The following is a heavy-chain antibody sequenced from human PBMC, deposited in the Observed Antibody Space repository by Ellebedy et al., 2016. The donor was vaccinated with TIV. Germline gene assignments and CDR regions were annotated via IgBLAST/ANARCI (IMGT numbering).Heavy chain of an antibody. J-gene: IGHJ3*02. D-gene: IGHD2-2*01. CDR2: IYYTGTT. V-gene: IGHV4-39*01. CDR3: ARQDRRGVEPAAFVLVPAFDI. Sequence: GSLRLXXSVSGGSIITSDYYWAWIRQPPGKGLEWIGSIYYTGTTYYSPSLKSRVIISIDTSKSQFSLKLSSVTAADTAMYYCARQDRRGVEPAAFVLVPAFDIWGQGTMVTVSS. CDR1: GGSIITSDYY.